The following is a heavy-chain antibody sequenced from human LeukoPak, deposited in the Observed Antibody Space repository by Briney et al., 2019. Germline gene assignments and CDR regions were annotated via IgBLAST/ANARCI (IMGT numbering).Heavy chain of an antibody. CDR2: LGRSGGST. J-gene: IGHJ4*02. V-gene: IGHV3-23*01. CDR1: GFNFDIFA. CDR3: AKGLIDY. Sequence: GGSLRLSCVASGFNFDIFAMSWVRQSPGGGLEWVASLGRSGGSTYYADSVKGRFTISRDNSKNTLYLQMNSLRAEDTAVYYCAKGLIDYWGQGTLVTVSS.